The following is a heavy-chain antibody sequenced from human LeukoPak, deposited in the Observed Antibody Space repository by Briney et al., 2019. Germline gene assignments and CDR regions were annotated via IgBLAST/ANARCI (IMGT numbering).Heavy chain of an antibody. CDR2: IYYSGGT. CDR3: ARSAYDFWSGYLYYYYYYMDV. V-gene: IGHV4-59*11. J-gene: IGHJ6*03. Sequence: SETLSLTCTVSGGSIISHYWSWIRQPPGEGREWSGYIYYSGGTNYNPSLKSRVTISVDTSKNQFSLKLSSVTAADTAVYYCARSAYDFWSGYLYYYYYYMDVWGKGTTVTVSS. CDR1: GGSIISHY. D-gene: IGHD3-3*01.